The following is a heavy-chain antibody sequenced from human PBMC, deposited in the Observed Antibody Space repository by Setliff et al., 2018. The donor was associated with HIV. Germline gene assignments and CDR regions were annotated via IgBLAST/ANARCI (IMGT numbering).Heavy chain of an antibody. J-gene: IGHJ5*02. CDR1: GDSINSGNYY. V-gene: IGHV4-61*02. Sequence: PSETLSLTCTVSGDSINSGNYYWSWIRQPAGKRLEWIGRIFASGTTNYNPSLKSRVSMSIDTSKDQFSLNLNSVTAADTAVYFCARDRSNYGSGSSAYNWFDPWGLGTLVTVSS. D-gene: IGHD3-10*01. CDR3: ARDRSNYGSGSSAYNWFDP. CDR2: IFASGTT.